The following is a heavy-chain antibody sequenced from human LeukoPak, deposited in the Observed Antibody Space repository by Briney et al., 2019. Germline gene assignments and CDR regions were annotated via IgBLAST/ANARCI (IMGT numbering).Heavy chain of an antibody. CDR3: ARDRRYCSSTSCYWAPVGP. J-gene: IGHJ5*02. CDR1: GYTFTSYG. Sequence: ASVKVSCKAAGYTFTSYGISWVRQAPGQGLEWMGWISAHNGNTNYAQKRQGRVTMTTDTSTSTAYMELRSLRSDDTAVYYCARDRRYCSSTSCYWAPVGPWGQGTLVTVSS. D-gene: IGHD2-2*01. V-gene: IGHV1-18*01. CDR2: ISAHNGNT.